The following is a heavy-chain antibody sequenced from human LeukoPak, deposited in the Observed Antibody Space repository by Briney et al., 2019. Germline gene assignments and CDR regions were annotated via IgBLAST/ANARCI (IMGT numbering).Heavy chain of an antibody. Sequence: GGSLRLSCAASGFTFSSYGMHWVRQAPGKGLEWVAVIWYGGSNKYYADSVKGRFTISRDNSKNTLYLQMNSLRAEDTAVYYCAKDPREYYYDSSGYSGYWGQGTLVTVSS. CDR3: AKDPREYYYDSSGYSGY. V-gene: IGHV3-30*02. CDR1: GFTFSSYG. CDR2: IWYGGSNK. D-gene: IGHD3-22*01. J-gene: IGHJ4*02.